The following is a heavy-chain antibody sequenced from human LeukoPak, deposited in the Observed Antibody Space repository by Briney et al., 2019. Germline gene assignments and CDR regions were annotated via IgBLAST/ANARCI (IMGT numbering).Heavy chain of an antibody. CDR2: ISGDGGST. Sequence: QPGGSLRLSCAASGFTFDDYDIHWVRQAPGKGLEWVSLISGDGGSTYYADSVKGRFTISRDNSKNSLYLQMNSLRTEDTALYYCAKAWFGERSGGGFDYRGPGTLVTVSS. D-gene: IGHD3-10*01. V-gene: IGHV3-43*02. CDR1: GFTFDDYD. CDR3: AKAWFGERSGGGFDY. J-gene: IGHJ4*02.